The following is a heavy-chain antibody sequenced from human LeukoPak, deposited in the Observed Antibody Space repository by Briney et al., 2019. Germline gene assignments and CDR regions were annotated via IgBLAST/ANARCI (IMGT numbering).Heavy chain of an antibody. Sequence: SETLSLTCTVSGYSISSGYYWGWIRQPPGKGLEWIGSIYHSGSTYYNPSLKSRVTISVDTSKKQFSLKLRSVTAADTAVYYCARVSGYDWESFYDYWGQGTLVTVSS. CDR3: ARVSGYDWESFYDY. D-gene: IGHD5-12*01. J-gene: IGHJ4*02. CDR1: GYSISSGYY. V-gene: IGHV4-38-2*02. CDR2: IYHSGST.